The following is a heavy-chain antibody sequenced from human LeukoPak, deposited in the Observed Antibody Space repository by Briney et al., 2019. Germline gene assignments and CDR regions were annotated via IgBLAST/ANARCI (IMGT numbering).Heavy chain of an antibody. CDR2: ISSSGSST. CDR1: GFTFSNHA. CDR3: ARRSPGSSSLFFYYMDV. D-gene: IGHD1-26*01. J-gene: IGHJ6*03. Sequence: VQPGGSMRLSCAASGFTFSNHAMSWVRQAPGKGLEWVSGISSSGSSTFFADHVKGRFTISRDNAKNSLYLQINTPQAEDTAVYYCARRSPGSSSLFFYYMDVWGKGTTVTVSS. V-gene: IGHV3-23*01.